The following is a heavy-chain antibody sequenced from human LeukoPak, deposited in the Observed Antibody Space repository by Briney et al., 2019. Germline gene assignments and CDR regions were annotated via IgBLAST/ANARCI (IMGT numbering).Heavy chain of an antibody. CDR3: ARRGSSGWYDY. CDR2: IDPSDSYT. D-gene: IGHD6-19*01. Sequence: GESLQISCKGSGYSFTSYWISWVRQMPGKGLEWMGRIDPSDSYTNYSPSFQGHGTISTDKSTSTAYLQWNSLKASDTAMYYCARRGSSGWYDYWGQGTLVTVSS. V-gene: IGHV5-10-1*01. J-gene: IGHJ4*02. CDR1: GYSFTSYW.